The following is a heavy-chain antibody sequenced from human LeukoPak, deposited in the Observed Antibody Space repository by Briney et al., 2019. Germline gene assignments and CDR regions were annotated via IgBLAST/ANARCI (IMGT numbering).Heavy chain of an antibody. J-gene: IGHJ3*02. CDR1: GGSISSYH. CDR2: IYYSGST. D-gene: IGHD5-18*01. V-gene: IGHV4-59*01. CDR3: ARPIQLWSDAFDI. Sequence: PSETLSLTCTVSGGSISSYHWSWIRQPPGKGLEWIGYIYYSGSTNYNPSLKSRVTISVDTSKNQFSLKLSSVTAADTAVYYCARPIQLWSDAFDIWGQGTMVTVSS.